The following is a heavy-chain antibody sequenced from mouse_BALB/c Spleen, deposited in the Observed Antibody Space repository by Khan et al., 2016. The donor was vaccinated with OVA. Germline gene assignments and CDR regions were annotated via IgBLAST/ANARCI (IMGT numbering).Heavy chain of an antibody. J-gene: IGHJ3*01. Sequence: EVELVESGGDLVKPGGSLKLSCAASGFTFSRYSMSWVRQTPDKRLEWVATISSGGDYTYYPDSVQGRFTIYHANAKNPLYLQMSSLKSEDTAIYYCASHLTGSFAYWGKGNLGTVSA. D-gene: IGHD4-1*01. V-gene: IGHV5-6*01. CDR1: GFTFSRYS. CDR3: ASHLTGSFAY. CDR2: ISSGGDYT.